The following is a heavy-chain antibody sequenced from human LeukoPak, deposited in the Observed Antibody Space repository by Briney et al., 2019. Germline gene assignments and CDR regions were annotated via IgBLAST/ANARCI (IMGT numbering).Heavy chain of an antibody. CDR2: IRYDGSNK. Sequence: TGGSLRLSCAASGFTFSSYGMHWVRQAPGKGLEWVAFIRYDGSNKYYADSVKGRFTISRDNSKNTLYLQMNSLRAEDTAVYYCAKGSSSGNYYYYYMDVWGKGTTVTVSS. V-gene: IGHV3-30*02. CDR3: AKGSSSGNYYYYYMDV. CDR1: GFTFSSYG. D-gene: IGHD6-13*01. J-gene: IGHJ6*03.